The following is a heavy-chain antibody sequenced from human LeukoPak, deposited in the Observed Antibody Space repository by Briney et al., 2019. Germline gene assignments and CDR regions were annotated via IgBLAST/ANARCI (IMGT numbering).Heavy chain of an antibody. CDR1: GFTFSSYW. D-gene: IGHD3-22*01. Sequence: QPGGSLRLSCAASGFTFSSYWMHWVRQAPGKGLVWVSRINSDGSSTSYADSVKGRFTISRDNAKNTLHLQMNSLRAEDTAVYYCARGTLYYDSSGYYNDYWGQGTLVTVSS. CDR3: ARGTLYYDSSGYYNDY. J-gene: IGHJ4*02. CDR2: INSDGSST. V-gene: IGHV3-74*01.